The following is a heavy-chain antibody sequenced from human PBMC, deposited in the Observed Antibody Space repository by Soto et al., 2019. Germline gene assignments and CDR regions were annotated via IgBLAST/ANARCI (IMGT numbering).Heavy chain of an antibody. J-gene: IGHJ6*03. CDR2: ISAYNGNT. Sequence: ASVKVSCKASGYTFTSYGISWVRQAPGQGLEWMGWISAYNGNTNYAQKLQGRVTMTTDTSTSTAYMELRSLRSDDTAVYYCARDTAGCSSTSCPRFYYYYYYMDVWGKGTTVTVSS. CDR1: GYTFTSYG. D-gene: IGHD2-2*01. V-gene: IGHV1-18*01. CDR3: ARDTAGCSSTSCPRFYYYYYYMDV.